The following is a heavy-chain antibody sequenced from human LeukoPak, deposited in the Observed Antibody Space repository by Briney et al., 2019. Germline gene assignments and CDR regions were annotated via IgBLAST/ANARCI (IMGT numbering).Heavy chain of an antibody. CDR2: IRSDGSST. CDR3: ARSGWPYYFDY. Sequence: GGSLRLSCAASGFTFSSYWMHWVRQAPGKGLVWVSRIRSDGSSTSYADSVRGRFTISRDDAKSTLYLQMNSLRAEDTAVYYCARSGWPYYFDYWGQGTLVTVSS. V-gene: IGHV3-74*01. D-gene: IGHD3-22*01. J-gene: IGHJ4*02. CDR1: GFTFSSYW.